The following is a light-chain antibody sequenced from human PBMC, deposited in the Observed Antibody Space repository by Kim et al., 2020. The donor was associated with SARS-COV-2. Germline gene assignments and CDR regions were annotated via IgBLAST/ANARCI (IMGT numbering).Light chain of an antibody. CDR3: QQLNSYPRDT. CDR2: AAS. Sequence: ESVGDRVTITCRASQGISSYLAWYQQKPGKAPKLLIYAASTLQSGVPSRFSGSGSGTEFTLTISSLQPEDFATHYCQQLNSYPRDTFGQGTKLEIK. CDR1: QGISSY. J-gene: IGKJ2*01. V-gene: IGKV1-9*01.